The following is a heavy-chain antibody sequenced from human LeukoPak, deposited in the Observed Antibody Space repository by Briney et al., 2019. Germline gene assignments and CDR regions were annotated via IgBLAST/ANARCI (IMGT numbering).Heavy chain of an antibody. V-gene: IGHV3-15*01. Sequence: GGSLRLSCAASGFTLSYVYMPWLRQAPGKGLEWLGRIKMNDRGTTDYAAPVKGRFTISTDDSKNTLFLQMKSLKTEDTAVYYCTKGLYNSGGVDHWGQGTLVTVSS. J-gene: IGHJ4*02. CDR3: TKGLYNSGGVDH. CDR1: GFTLSYVY. D-gene: IGHD1-26*01. CDR2: IKMNDRGTT.